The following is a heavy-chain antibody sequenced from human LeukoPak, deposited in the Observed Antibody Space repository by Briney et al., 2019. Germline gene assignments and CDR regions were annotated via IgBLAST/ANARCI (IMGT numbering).Heavy chain of an antibody. CDR1: ALTFSSYS. J-gene: IGHJ3*02. CDR3: ARAWSKDSSGYSNAFDI. V-gene: IGHV3-21*01. Sequence: GGSLRLSCAASALTFSSYSMNWVRQAPGKGLEWVSSISSSSSYIYYADSVKGRFTISRDNAKNSLYLQMNSLRAEDTAVYYCARAWSKDSSGYSNAFDIWGQGTMVTVSS. CDR2: ISSSSSYI. D-gene: IGHD3-22*01.